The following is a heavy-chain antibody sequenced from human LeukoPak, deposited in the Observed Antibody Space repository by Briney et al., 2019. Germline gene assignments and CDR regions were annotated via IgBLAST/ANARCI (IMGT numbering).Heavy chain of an antibody. V-gene: IGHV3-48*03. CDR1: GFTFSSYE. CDR2: ISSSGSTI. D-gene: IGHD3-22*01. CDR3: ARDEAPPDYYDSSGYYPFDY. Sequence: GGSLRLSCGASGFTFSSYEMNWVRQAPGKGLEWVSYISSSGSTIYYADSVKGRFTISRDNAKNSLYLQMNSLRAEDTAVYYCARDEAPPDYYDSSGYYPFDYWGQGTLVTVSS. J-gene: IGHJ4*02.